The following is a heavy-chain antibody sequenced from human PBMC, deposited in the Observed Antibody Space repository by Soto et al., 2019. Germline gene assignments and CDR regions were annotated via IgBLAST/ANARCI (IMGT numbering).Heavy chain of an antibody. Sequence: EVQLVESGGGLVQPGGSLRLYCAASGFTFSDSSMNWVRQGPGKRLEWVSYISASSSSIYYADSLKGRFTISRDNGKNSLSLQMNSLRAEDTALYYCARSYGDTDAFDIWGQGTMVTVSS. V-gene: IGHV3-48*01. D-gene: IGHD4-17*01. J-gene: IGHJ3*02. CDR1: GFTFSDSS. CDR2: ISASSSSI. CDR3: ARSYGDTDAFDI.